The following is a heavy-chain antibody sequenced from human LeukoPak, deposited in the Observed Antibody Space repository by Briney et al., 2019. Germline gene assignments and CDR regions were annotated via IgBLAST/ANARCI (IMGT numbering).Heavy chain of an antibody. J-gene: IGHJ3*02. D-gene: IGHD3-22*01. V-gene: IGHV5-51*01. Sequence: GESLKISCEISGYTFTNYWIGWVRQMPGKGLEWMGIIYPGDSDTTYSPSFQGQVTISVDKSISTAYLQWSSLKASDTAMYYCARRGVDSSGYRDAFDIWGQGTMVTVSS. CDR3: ARRGVDSSGYRDAFDI. CDR1: GYTFTNYW. CDR2: IYPGDSDT.